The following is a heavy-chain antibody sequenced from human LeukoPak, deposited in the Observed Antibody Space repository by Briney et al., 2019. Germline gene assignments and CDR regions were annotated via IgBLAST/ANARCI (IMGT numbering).Heavy chain of an antibody. CDR1: GGSFSGYY. Sequence: SETPSLTCAVYGGSFSGYYWTWIRQPPGKGLEWIGEINHSGSTNYNPSLKSRVTISVDTSKNQFSLKLSSVTAADTAVYYCARGKGSGWTFDYWGQGTLVTVSS. V-gene: IGHV4-34*01. J-gene: IGHJ4*02. CDR2: INHSGST. CDR3: ARGKGSGWTFDY. D-gene: IGHD6-19*01.